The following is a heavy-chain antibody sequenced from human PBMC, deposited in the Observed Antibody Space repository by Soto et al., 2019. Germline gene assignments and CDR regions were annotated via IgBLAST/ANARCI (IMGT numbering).Heavy chain of an antibody. D-gene: IGHD4-17*01. V-gene: IGHV1-3*01. CDR1: GYTFTSYA. CDR2: INAANGNT. J-gene: IGHJ4*02. Sequence: ASVKVSCKASGYTFTSYALHWVRQAPGQRLEWMGWINAANGNTKYSQKFRGRVSMTADTSINTVYLELTTLTYEDTAVYYCEVTTGYWGQGTKVTVSS. CDR3: EVTTGY.